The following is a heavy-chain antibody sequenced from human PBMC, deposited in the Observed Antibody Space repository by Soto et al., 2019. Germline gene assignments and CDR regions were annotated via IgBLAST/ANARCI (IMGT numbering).Heavy chain of an antibody. Sequence: ASVKVSCKASGYTFTGYYMHWVQQAPGQGLEWMGWIDPNSGGTNYAQKFQGRVTMTRDTSISTAYMELSRLRSDDTAVYYCARKSYRMVYGMDVWGQGTTVTVSS. D-gene: IGHD2-8*01. J-gene: IGHJ6*02. CDR3: ARKSYRMVYGMDV. CDR1: GYTFTGYY. V-gene: IGHV1-2*02. CDR2: IDPNSGGT.